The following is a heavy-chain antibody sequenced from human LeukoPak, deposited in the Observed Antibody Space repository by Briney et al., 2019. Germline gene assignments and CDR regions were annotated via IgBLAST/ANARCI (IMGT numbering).Heavy chain of an antibody. CDR2: ISYDASNK. CDR1: GFAVSSNY. V-gene: IGHV3-30-3*01. D-gene: IGHD1-26*01. CDR3: ARDISGSYPYYFDY. Sequence: GGSLRLSCAASGFAVSSNYMSWVRQAPGKGLEWVAVISYDASNKYFADSVKGRFTISRDNSKNTLYLQMNSLRVEDTALYYCARDISGSYPYYFDYWGQGTLVTVSS. J-gene: IGHJ4*02.